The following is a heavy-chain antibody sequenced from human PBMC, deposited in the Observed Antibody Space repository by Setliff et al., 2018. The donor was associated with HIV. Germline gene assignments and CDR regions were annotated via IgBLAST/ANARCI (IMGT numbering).Heavy chain of an antibody. Sequence: GGSLRLSCAASGFTFSTYWMSWVRQAPGKGLEWVASIKQDGSEKYYVDSVKGRFTISRDNAKNSLYLQMNSLRAEDTAVYYCARADYTNYLLDASDVWGQGTMVTVSS. J-gene: IGHJ3*01. D-gene: IGHD4-4*01. CDR2: IKQDGSEK. V-gene: IGHV3-7*01. CDR3: ARADYTNYLLDASDV. CDR1: GFTFSTYW.